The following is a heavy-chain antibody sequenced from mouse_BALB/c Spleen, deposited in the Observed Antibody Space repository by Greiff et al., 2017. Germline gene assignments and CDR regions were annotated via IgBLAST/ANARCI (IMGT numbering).Heavy chain of an antibody. Sequence: QVQLQQSGAELVKPGASVKLSCKASGYTFTSYYMYWVKQRPGQGLEWIGEINPSNGGTNFNEKFKSKATLTVDKSSSTAYMQLSSLTSEDSAVYYCTRMDSYFDDWGQGTTRTVS. V-gene: IGHV1S81*02. CDR1: GYTFTSYY. CDR2: INPSNGGT. J-gene: IGHJ2*01. CDR3: TRMDSYFDD.